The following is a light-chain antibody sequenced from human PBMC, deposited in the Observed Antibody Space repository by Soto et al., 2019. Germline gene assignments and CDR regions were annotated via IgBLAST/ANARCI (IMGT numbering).Light chain of an antibody. CDR1: SSNIGSNT. J-gene: IGLJ3*02. Sequence: QSVLTQPPSASGTSGQGVTISCSGSSSNIGSNTVNWYQQLPGTAPRLLIYSNSQRPSGVPDRFSASKSGTSASLAISGLQSEDEADYYCATWDDSLDDPVFGGGTKLTVL. CDR3: ATWDDSLDDPV. V-gene: IGLV1-44*01. CDR2: SNS.